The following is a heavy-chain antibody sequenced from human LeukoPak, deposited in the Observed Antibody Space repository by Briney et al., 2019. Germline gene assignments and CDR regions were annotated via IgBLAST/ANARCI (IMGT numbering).Heavy chain of an antibody. CDR3: ARANYDFWSGYYH. CDR1: GGSFSGYY. V-gene: IGHV4-59*01. D-gene: IGHD3-3*01. CDR2: IYYSGST. Sequence: PSETLSLTCAVSGGSFSGYYWSWIRQPPGKGLEWIGYIYYSGSTNYNPSLKSRVTISVDTSKNQFSLKLSSVTAADTAVYYCARANYDFWSGYYHWGQGTLVTVSS. J-gene: IGHJ4*02.